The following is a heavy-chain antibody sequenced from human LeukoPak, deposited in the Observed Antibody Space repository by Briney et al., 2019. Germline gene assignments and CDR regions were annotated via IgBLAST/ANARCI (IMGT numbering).Heavy chain of an antibody. Sequence: PGGSLRLSCAASGFTVSSNYMSWVRQAPGKGLEWVSVIYSGGSTYYADSVKGRFTISRDNSKNTLYLQMNSLRAEDTAVYYCAREALGVAVPAIPAAYYYMDVWGKGTTVTVSS. CDR3: AREALGVAVPAIPAAYYYMDV. CDR1: GFTVSSNY. J-gene: IGHJ6*03. CDR2: IYSGGST. D-gene: IGHD6-19*01. V-gene: IGHV3-53*01.